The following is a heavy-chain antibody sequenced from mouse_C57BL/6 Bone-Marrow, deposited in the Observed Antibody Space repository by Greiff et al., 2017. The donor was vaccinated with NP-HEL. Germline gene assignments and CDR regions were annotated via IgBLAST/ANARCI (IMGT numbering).Heavy chain of an antibody. D-gene: IGHD1-1*01. J-gene: IGHJ1*03. CDR1: GFTFSDYY. CDR3: AREGDYYAYWYFDV. V-gene: IGHV5-16*01. CDR2: INYDGSST. Sequence: EVMLVESEGGLVQPGSSMKLSCTASGFTFSDYYMAWVRQVPEKGLEWVANINYDGSSTYYLDSLKSRFIISRDNAKNILYLQMSSLKSEDTATYYCAREGDYYAYWYFDVWGTGTTVTVSS.